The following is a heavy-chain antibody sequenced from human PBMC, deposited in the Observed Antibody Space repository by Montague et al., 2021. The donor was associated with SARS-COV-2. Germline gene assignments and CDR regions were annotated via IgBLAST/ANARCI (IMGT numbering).Heavy chain of an antibody. CDR3: AKDVKIFGPPGF. D-gene: IGHD3-3*01. CDR1: GFTFSNYG. V-gene: IGHV3-33*06. CDR2: VLFDGNNQ. Sequence: SLRLSCAASGFTFSNYGMQWVRQAPGKGLEWVAVVLFDGNNQYYGDSVKGRFTISRDNSKNTVYLQMNSLRVEDTALYYCAKDVKIFGPPGFWGQGTLVTVSS. J-gene: IGHJ4*02.